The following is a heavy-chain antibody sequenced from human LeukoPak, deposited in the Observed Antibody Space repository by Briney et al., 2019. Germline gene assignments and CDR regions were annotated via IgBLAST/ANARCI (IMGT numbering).Heavy chain of an antibody. CDR3: AKDGAVVASGWFDP. Sequence: TGGSLRLSCAASGFTFSRYSMNWVRQSPLKGLEWISYISGSSTTIYYADSVKGRFTISRDNSKNALYLQMNSLRAEDTAVYYCAKDGAVVASGWFDPWGQGTLVTVSS. J-gene: IGHJ5*02. CDR2: ISGSSTTI. CDR1: GFTFSRYS. D-gene: IGHD3-22*01. V-gene: IGHV3-48*01.